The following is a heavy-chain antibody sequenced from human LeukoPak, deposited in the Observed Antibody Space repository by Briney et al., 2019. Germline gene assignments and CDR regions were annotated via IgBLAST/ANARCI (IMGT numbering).Heavy chain of an antibody. J-gene: IGHJ3*02. CDR2: IYYSGST. D-gene: IGHD2-21*02. Sequence: PSETLSLTCTVSGGSISSYYWSWIRQPPGKGLEWIGYIYYSGSTNYNPSLKSRVTISVDTSKNQFSLKLSSVTAADTAVYYCAGYCGGDCYSSALDIWGQGTMVTVSS. CDR3: AGYCGGDCYSSALDI. CDR1: GGSISSYY. V-gene: IGHV4-59*01.